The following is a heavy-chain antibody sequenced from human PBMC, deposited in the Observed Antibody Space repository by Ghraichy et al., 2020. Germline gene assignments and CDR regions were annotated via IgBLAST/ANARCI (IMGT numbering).Heavy chain of an antibody. V-gene: IGHV3-15*01. Sequence: GGSLRLSCAASGFTFNYAWMSWVRQAPAKGLEWVGRIRSKSDGGTTDYAAPVQGRFTMSRDDSKNMMYLEMNNLRNEDTGVYYCSTNRPSYYYASGNLGYMDVWGKGTTVNVSS. CDR1: GFTFNYAW. CDR2: IRSKSDGGTT. J-gene: IGHJ6*03. CDR3: STNRPSYYYASGNLGYMDV. D-gene: IGHD3-10*01.